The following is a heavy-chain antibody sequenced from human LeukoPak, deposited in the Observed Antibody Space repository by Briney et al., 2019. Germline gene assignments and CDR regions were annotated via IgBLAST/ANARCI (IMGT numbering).Heavy chain of an antibody. D-gene: IGHD3-10*01. V-gene: IGHV3-43*02. CDR2: ISGDGGST. Sequence: PGGSLGLPCAATRLTFDDYAMHWVRPAPGKGLEWVSLISGDGGSTNYADSVKGRFTISRDNSKNSLYLQMNSLRTEDTALYYCAKDTGYYGSGSYLDFDYWGQGTLVTVSS. CDR1: RLTFDDYA. J-gene: IGHJ4*02. CDR3: AKDTGYYGSGSYLDFDY.